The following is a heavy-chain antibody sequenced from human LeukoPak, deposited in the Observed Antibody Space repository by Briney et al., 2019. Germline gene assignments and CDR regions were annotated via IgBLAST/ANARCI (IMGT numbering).Heavy chain of an antibody. CDR1: GFTFGDSA. D-gene: IGHD2-8*02. Sequence: PGGSLRLSCTASGFTFGDSAVNWVRQAPGKGLEWVSNIISRGDTTHYAASVKGRFTISRDNAKNSVFLHLNSLRGDDTAVYYCARGRGYCTGVSCDTDYWGQGTLVTVSS. CDR3: ARGRGYCTGVSCDTDY. J-gene: IGHJ4*02. CDR2: IISRGDTT. V-gene: IGHV3-48*03.